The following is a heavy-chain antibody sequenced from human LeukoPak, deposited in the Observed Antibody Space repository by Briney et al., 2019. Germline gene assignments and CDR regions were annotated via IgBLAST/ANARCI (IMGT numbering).Heavy chain of an antibody. CDR2: ISSSGSTI. CDR3: ARWVAYCTNGVCFAFDI. Sequence: GGSLRLSCAASGFTFSDYYMSWIRQAPGKGLEWVSYISSSGSTIYYADSVKGRFTISRDNAKNSLYLQMNSLRAEGTAVYYCARWVAYCTNGVCFAFDIWGQGTMVTVSS. J-gene: IGHJ3*02. V-gene: IGHV3-11*04. CDR1: GFTFSDYY. D-gene: IGHD2-8*01.